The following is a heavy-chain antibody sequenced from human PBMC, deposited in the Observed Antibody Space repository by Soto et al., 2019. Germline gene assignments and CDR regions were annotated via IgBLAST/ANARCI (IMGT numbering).Heavy chain of an antibody. CDR2: IYDSGSP. D-gene: IGHD1-26*01. CDR3: ARGVGSSPPRY. Sequence: SETLSLTCTISGGSISVYYWSWIRQPPGQALEWIGYIYDSGSPYYNPSLRSRVIISADTSKNQISLKLTSAPAADTAVYYCARGVGSSPPRYWGRGTLVTVSS. J-gene: IGHJ4*02. V-gene: IGHV4-59*01. CDR1: GGSISVYY.